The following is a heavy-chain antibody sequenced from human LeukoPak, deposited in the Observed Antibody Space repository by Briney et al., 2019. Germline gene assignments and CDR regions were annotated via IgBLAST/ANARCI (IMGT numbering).Heavy chain of an antibody. CDR1: GFTFSSYA. CDR2: ISDSGGST. CDR3: ARDGRGIAAAGSPLVFDY. V-gene: IGHV3-23*01. J-gene: IGHJ4*02. Sequence: GGSLRLSCAASGFTFSSYAMTWVRQAPGKGLEWVSAISDSGGSTYYADSVKGRFTISRDNSKNTLYLQMNSLRVEDTAVYYCARDGRGIAAAGSPLVFDYWGQGTLVTVSS. D-gene: IGHD6-13*01.